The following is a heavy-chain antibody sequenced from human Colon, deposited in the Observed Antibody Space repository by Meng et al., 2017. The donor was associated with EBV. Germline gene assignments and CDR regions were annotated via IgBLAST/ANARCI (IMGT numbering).Heavy chain of an antibody. D-gene: IGHD2-21*02. CDR1: GDSISSGDYS. Sequence: QLPLQESAPGLVQPSQSLSLTCAVSGDSISSGDYSWSWIRQPPGQGLEWIGYIYHGGTTYNTSLKSRVTISVDNSKNQFSLRLTSVTAADTAVYYCARGPYCGGDCYWFDPWGQGTLVTVSS. CDR3: ARGPYCGGDCYWFDP. CDR2: IYHGGTT. J-gene: IGHJ5*02. V-gene: IGHV4-30-2*01.